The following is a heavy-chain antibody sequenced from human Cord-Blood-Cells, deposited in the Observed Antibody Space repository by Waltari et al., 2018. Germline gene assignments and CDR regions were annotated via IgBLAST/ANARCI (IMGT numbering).Heavy chain of an antibody. J-gene: IGHJ4*02. Sequence: VQLVESGGGLVQPGGSLRLSCAASGFTFSSYWMSWVRQAPGKGLEWIGEINHSGSTNYNPSLKSRVTISVDTSKNQFSLKLSSVTAADTAVYYCARGLGGYSYGYFDYWGQGTLVTVSS. CDR1: GFTFSSYW. D-gene: IGHD5-18*01. CDR3: ARGLGGYSYGYFDY. V-gene: IGHV4-34*01. CDR2: INHSGST.